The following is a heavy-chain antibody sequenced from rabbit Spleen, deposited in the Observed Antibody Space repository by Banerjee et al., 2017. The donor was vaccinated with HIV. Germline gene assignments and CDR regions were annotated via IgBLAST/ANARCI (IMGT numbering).Heavy chain of an antibody. D-gene: IGHD8-1*01. CDR3: ARDTGSSFSSYGMDL. J-gene: IGHJ6*01. V-gene: IGHV1S40*01. Sequence: QSLEESGGDLVKPGASLTLTCTASGVSFSSDYYMCWVRQAPGKGLEWITCIETGSSGFTYFANWAKGRFTISKTSSTTVTLQMTSLTAADTATYFCARDTGSSFSSYGMDLGGPGTLVTVS. CDR1: GVSFSSDYY. CDR2: IETGSSGFT.